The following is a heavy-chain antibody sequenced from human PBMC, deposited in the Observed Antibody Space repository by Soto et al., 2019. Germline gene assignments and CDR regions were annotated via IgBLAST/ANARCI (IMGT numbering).Heavy chain of an antibody. J-gene: IGHJ4*02. V-gene: IGHV3-30-3*01. Sequence: GSLRLSCAASGFTFSSYAMHWVRQAPGKGLEWVAVISYDGSNKYYADSVKGRFTISRDNSKNTLYLQMNSLRAEDTAVYYCARGHYDSSVFDYWGQGTLVTVSS. D-gene: IGHD3-22*01. CDR2: ISYDGSNK. CDR3: ARGHYDSSVFDY. CDR1: GFTFSSYA.